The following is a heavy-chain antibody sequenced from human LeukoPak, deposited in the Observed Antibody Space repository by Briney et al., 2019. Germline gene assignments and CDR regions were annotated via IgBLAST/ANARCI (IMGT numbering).Heavy chain of an antibody. CDR3: GRPSADGLERAHIDC. CDR2: IYPADSDT. Sequence: GESLKISCQASGYNFSTYWIAWVRQMPGKGLESMGIIYPADSDTRYSPSFQGQVTISADKSISTAYLQWSGLKASDTAIYYCGRPSADGLERAHIDCWGLGTLVTVSS. CDR1: GYNFSTYW. J-gene: IGHJ4*02. V-gene: IGHV5-51*01.